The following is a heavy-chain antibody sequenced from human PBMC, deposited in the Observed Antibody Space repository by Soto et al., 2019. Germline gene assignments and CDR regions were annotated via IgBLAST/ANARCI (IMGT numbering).Heavy chain of an antibody. CDR3: ARLYDWIRFDP. CDR2: IHYNGKT. J-gene: IGHJ5*02. CDR1: GDSISENSYY. V-gene: IGHV4-39*01. Sequence: QLQLQESGPGLVKPSETLSLTCIVSGDSISENSYYWGWIRQPPGKGLEWIGHIHYNGKTYYNPSLKSRVTISVDTSKNQFSLTLSSVTAADSALYYCARLYDWIRFDPWGQGTLVTVSS. D-gene: IGHD1-1*01.